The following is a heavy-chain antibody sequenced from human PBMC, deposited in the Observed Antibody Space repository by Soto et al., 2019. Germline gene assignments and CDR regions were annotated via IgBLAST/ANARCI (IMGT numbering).Heavy chain of an antibody. D-gene: IGHD6-13*01. V-gene: IGHV3-33*01. CDR2: IYSDGRNK. Sequence: QVQLVESGGGVVQPGSSLRLSCAASGFSFSDHGMHWFRQAPGKGLEWVAIIYSDGRNKYYADSVKGRFTISRDDSKNTLDLQMNSLRGEDTAVYYCARRSWQQLGDYWGQGTLVTVSS. CDR1: GFSFSDHG. J-gene: IGHJ4*02. CDR3: ARRSWQQLGDY.